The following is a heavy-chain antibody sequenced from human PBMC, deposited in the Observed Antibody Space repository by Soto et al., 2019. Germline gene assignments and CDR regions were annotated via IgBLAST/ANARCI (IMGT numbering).Heavy chain of an antibody. CDR1: GFTFSRHG. D-gene: IGHD5-12*01. J-gene: IGHJ4*02. V-gene: IGHV3-33*01. CDR2: IWYDGSNK. Sequence: QVQLVESGGGVVQPGRSLRLSCAASGFTFSRHGMHWVRQAPGEGLEWVAVIWYDGSNKYYADSVKGRFTISRDNSKNPLYLQMNSLRAEDTAVYYCARDEEMATISFFDYWGQGTLVTVSS. CDR3: ARDEEMATISFFDY.